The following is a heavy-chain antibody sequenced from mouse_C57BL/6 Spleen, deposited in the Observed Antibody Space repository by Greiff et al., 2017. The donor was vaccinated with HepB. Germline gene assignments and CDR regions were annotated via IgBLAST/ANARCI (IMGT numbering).Heavy chain of an antibody. CDR3: ARHGCTTVVDYWYFDV. CDR2: ISSGGSYT. V-gene: IGHV5-6*01. Sequence: EVMLVESGGDLVKPGGSLKLSCAASGFTFSSYGMSWVRQTPDKRLEWVATISSGGSYTYYPDSVKGRFTISRDNAKNTLYLQMSSLKSEDTAMYYCARHGCTTVVDYWYFDVWGTGTTVTVSS. D-gene: IGHD1-1*01. CDR1: GFTFSSYG. J-gene: IGHJ1*03.